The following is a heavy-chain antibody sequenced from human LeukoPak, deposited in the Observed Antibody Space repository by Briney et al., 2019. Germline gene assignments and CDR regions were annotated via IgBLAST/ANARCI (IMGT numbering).Heavy chain of an antibody. CDR3: AREREYYYDSSGFYQFFDY. D-gene: IGHD3-22*01. V-gene: IGHV3-21*01. CDR2: ISSSSSYI. J-gene: IGHJ4*02. Sequence: GGSLRLSCAASGFTFSSYSMNWVRQAPGKGLEWVSSISSSSSYIYYADSVKGRFTISRDNAKNSLYLQMNSLRAEDTAVYYCAREREYYYDSSGFYQFFDYWGQGTLVTVSS. CDR1: GFTFSSYS.